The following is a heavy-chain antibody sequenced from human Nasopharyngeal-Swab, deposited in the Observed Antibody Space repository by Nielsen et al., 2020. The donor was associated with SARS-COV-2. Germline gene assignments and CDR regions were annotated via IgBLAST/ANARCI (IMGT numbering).Heavy chain of an antibody. CDR3: ARAETGYSYGYPFDY. CDR1: GFTFNNAW. V-gene: IGHV3-15*01. Sequence: GESLKISCAASGFTFNNAWMSWVRQAPGKGLEWIARIKRKTDGTTDYAAPVKDRFIISRDNSENTLYLQMNSLKTEDTAVYYCARAETGYSYGYPFDYWGQGTLVTVSS. J-gene: IGHJ4*02. CDR2: IKRKTDGTT. D-gene: IGHD5-18*01.